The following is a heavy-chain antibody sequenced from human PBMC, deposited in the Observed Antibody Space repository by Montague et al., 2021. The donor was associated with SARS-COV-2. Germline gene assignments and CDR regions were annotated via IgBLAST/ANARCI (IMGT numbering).Heavy chain of an antibody. V-gene: IGHV4-34*01. CDR3: ARRGYSYYYYGMDV. J-gene: IGHJ6*02. CDR1: GGSFSGYY. D-gene: IGHD5-24*01. CDR2: INHSGST. Sequence: SETLSLTCAVYGGSFSGYYWGWIRQPPGKGLEWIGEINHSGSTNYNPSLKSRVTISVDTSKNQFSLKLSSVTAVDTAVYYCARRGYSYYYYGMDVWGQGTTVTVSS.